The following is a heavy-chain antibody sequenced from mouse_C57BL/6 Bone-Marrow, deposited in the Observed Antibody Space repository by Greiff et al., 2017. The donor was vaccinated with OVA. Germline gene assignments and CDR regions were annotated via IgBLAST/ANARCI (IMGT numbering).Heavy chain of an antibody. CDR2: INPSNGGT. V-gene: IGHV1-53*01. D-gene: IGHD1-1*01. CDR1: GYTFTSYW. CDR3: ARFPVYYGSSYWYFDV. Sequence: QVQLQQPGTELVKPGASVKLSCKASGYTFTSYWMHWVKQRPGQGLEWIGNINPSNGGTNYNEKFKSKATLTVDKSSSTAYMQLSSLTSEDSAVYYCARFPVYYGSSYWYFDVWGTGTTVTVSA. J-gene: IGHJ1*03.